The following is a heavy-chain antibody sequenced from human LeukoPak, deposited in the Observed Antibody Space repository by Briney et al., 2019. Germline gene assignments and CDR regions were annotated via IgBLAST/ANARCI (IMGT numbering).Heavy chain of an antibody. CDR1: GVTFSSYA. CDR2: IIPILGIA. D-gene: IGHD2-15*01. V-gene: IGHV1-69*04. Sequence: GASVKVSCKTSGVTFSSYAISWVRQAPGQGLEWMRRIIPILGIANYAKKFQGRVTITADKSTSTAYMELSSLRSEDTAVYYRARAAPDIVVVVAAHGRNWFDPWGQGTLVTVSS. CDR3: ARAAPDIVVVVAAHGRNWFDP. J-gene: IGHJ5*02.